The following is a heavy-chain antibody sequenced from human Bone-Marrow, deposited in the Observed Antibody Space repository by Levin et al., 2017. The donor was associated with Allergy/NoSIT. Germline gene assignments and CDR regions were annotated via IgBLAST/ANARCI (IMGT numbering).Heavy chain of an antibody. Sequence: PGGSLRLSCAASGFIFSKYSLHWVRQSPGKGLEWVSSISSASSYKSYADSVKGRFTISRDNAKNSLSLQMNSLRAEDTAVYYCVRSESITGTEDLKVMDVWGQGTTVTVSS. CDR3: VRSESITGTEDLKVMDV. D-gene: IGHD1/OR15-1a*01. V-gene: IGHV3-21*01. J-gene: IGHJ6*02. CDR1: GFIFSKYS. CDR2: ISSASSYK.